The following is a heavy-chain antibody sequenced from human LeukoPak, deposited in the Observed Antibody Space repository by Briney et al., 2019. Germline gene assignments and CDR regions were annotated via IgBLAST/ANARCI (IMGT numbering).Heavy chain of an antibody. CDR2: IYHSGST. Sequence: PSETLFLTCTISSYSISSGYYWGWIRQPPGKGLEWIGSIYHSGSTYYNPSLKSRVTISVDTSKNPFSLKLSSVTAADTAVYYCASGELRFVEWLFRRWGQGTLVTVSS. CDR1: SYSISSGYY. J-gene: IGHJ4*02. V-gene: IGHV4-38-2*02. D-gene: IGHD3-3*01. CDR3: ASGELRFVEWLFRR.